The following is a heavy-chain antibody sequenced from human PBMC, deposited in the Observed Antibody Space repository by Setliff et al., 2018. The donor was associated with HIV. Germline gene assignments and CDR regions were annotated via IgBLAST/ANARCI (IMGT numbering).Heavy chain of an antibody. CDR3: GRSGGWWGHSNPHPFYYYMDV. V-gene: IGHV1-69*10. Sequence: ASVKVSCKVSGGTLGSYAINWVRQAPGQGLEWIGGIIPEFGVASHTPKMEGRLTVDADKSRTTIYMVLSNLRLDDTAVYYCGRSGGWWGHSNPHPFYYYMDVWGKGTSVTVSS. J-gene: IGHJ6*03. CDR1: GGTLGSYA. D-gene: IGHD2-15*01. CDR2: IIPEFGVA.